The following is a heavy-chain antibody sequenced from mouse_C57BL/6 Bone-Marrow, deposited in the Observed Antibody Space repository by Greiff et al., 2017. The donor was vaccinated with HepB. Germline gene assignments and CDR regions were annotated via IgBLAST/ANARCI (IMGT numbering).Heavy chain of an antibody. D-gene: IGHD1-1*01. CDR2: IDPSDSYT. V-gene: IGHV1-50*01. J-gene: IGHJ2*01. CDR1: GYTFTSYW. Sequence: QVQLQQPGAELVKPGASVKLSCKASGYTFTSYWMQWVKQRPGQGLEWIGEIDPSDSYTNYNQKFKGKATLTVDTSSSTAYMQLSSLTSEDSAVYSCASEGETNYYGSSYFDYWGQGTTLTVSS. CDR3: ASEGETNYYGSSYFDY.